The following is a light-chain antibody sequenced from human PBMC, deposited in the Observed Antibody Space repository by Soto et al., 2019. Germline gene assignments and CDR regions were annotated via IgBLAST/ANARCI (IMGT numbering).Light chain of an antibody. CDR1: SSGIRDYNY. Sequence: QSALTQPASVSGSPGQSITISCTGTSSGIRDYNYVSWYQQLPGNAPKLIMYEVSNRPSGISNRFSGSKSGNTDSLTISGLQAEDEADYYCSSKSPDFFGTGTKLTVL. CDR3: SSKSPDF. V-gene: IGLV2-14*01. J-gene: IGLJ1*01. CDR2: EVS.